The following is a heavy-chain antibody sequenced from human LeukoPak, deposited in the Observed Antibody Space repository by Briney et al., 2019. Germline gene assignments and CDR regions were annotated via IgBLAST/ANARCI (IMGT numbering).Heavy chain of an antibody. V-gene: IGHV1-8*02. J-gene: IGHJ4*02. CDR1: GYTFTHYD. CDR2: MNPKTGDT. D-gene: IGHD3-22*01. Sequence: GASVRVSCKASGYTFTHYDIKWVRQAVGQGLEWMGWMNPKTGDTGYAQKFQGRVSMTRDTSISTAYMELSSLRSEDTAVYYCARHYDSSGSDYWGQGTLVTVSS. CDR3: ARHYDSSGSDY.